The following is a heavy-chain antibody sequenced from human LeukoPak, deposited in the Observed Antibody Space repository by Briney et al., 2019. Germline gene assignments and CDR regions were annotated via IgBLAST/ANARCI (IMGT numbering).Heavy chain of an antibody. J-gene: IGHJ3*02. V-gene: IGHV3-33*06. CDR1: GFTFRKYG. CDR2: IWTDAINK. Sequence: PGCSLRLSCAACGFTFRKYGMHWVRQAPGKGLEGVAVIWTDAINKYYANSMKGRFTTSRDNSKNTLFMQMNDLRAEDTAVYYCVKERAPFDAFDIWGQGTVVSVSS. CDR3: VKERAPFDAFDI.